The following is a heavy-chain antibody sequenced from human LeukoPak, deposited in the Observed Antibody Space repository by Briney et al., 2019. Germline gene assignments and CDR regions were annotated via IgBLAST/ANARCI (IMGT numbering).Heavy chain of an antibody. D-gene: IGHD5-24*01. V-gene: IGHV3-21*04. CDR3: AKSGYNRFDY. Sequence: GGSLRLSCAASGFTFSSYSMNWVRQAPGKGLEWVSSISSSSSYIYYADSVKGRFTISRDNSENTLYLQMNSLRAEDTAVYYCAKSGYNRFDYWGQGTLVTVSS. CDR2: ISSSSSYI. J-gene: IGHJ4*02. CDR1: GFTFSSYS.